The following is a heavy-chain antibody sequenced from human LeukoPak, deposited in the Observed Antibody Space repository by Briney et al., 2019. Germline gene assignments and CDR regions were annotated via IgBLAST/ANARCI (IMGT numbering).Heavy chain of an antibody. D-gene: IGHD3-9*01. CDR1: GFTFTSSA. J-gene: IGHJ4*02. V-gene: IGHV1-2*04. CDR2: TNPNSGGT. CDR3: ARGEAFDWFLFDY. Sequence: GTSVKVSCKASGFTFTSSAVHWVRQAPGQGLEWMGWTNPNSGGTNYAQKFQGWVTMTRDTSISTAYMELSRLRSDDTAVYYCARGEAFDWFLFDYWGQGTLVTVSS.